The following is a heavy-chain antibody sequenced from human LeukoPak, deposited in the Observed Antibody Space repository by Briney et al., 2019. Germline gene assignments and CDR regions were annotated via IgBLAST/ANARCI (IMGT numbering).Heavy chain of an antibody. CDR2: INHSGST. CDR3: ATGYSYGSPDY. V-gene: IGHV4-34*01. J-gene: IGHJ4*02. Sequence: SETLSLTCAVYGGSFSGYYWSWIRQPPGKGLEWIGEINHSGSTNYNPSLKSRVTISVDTSKNQFSLKLSSVIAADTAVYYCATGYSYGSPDYWGQGTLVTVSS. D-gene: IGHD5-18*01. CDR1: GGSFSGYY.